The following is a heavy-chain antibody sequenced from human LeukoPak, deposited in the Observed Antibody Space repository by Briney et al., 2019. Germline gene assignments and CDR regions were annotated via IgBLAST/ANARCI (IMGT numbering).Heavy chain of an antibody. CDR2: INHSGST. CDR1: GGSFSGYY. J-gene: IGHJ4*02. V-gene: IGHV4-34*01. Sequence: SETLSLTXAVYGGSFSGYYWSWIRQPPGKGLEWIGEINHSGSTNYNPSLKSRVTISVDTSKNQFSLKLSSVTAADTAVYYCARGVIAARVFDYWGQGTLVTVSS. D-gene: IGHD6-6*01. CDR3: ARGVIAARVFDY.